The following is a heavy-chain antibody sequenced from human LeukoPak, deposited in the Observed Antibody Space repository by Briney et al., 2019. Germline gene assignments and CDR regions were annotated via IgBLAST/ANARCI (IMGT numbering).Heavy chain of an antibody. CDR3: ARASDFWSGVLDH. CDR2: IYTSGST. V-gene: IGHV4-4*08. J-gene: IGHJ4*02. CDR1: GGSFSGYY. Sequence: SETLSLTCAVYGGSFSGYYGSWIRQPPGKGLEWIGRIYTSGSTNYNPSLKSRVTISVDTSKNQFSLKLSSVTAADTAVYYCARASDFWSGVLDHWGQGTLVTVSS. D-gene: IGHD3-3*01.